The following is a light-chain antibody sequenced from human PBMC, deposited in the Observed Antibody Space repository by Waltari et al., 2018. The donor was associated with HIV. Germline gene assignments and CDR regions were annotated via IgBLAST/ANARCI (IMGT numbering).Light chain of an antibody. CDR1: SSDVGGYNL. CDR3: CAYAGSTTYVI. V-gene: IGLV2-23*02. Sequence: QSALTQPASVSGSPGQSITISCTGTSSDVGGYNLVSWYQQHPGKAPKLMIYEVSKRPSRFSNRFSGSKSGNTASLTISGLQAEDEADYYCCAYAGSTTYVIFGGGTKLPVL. CDR2: EVS. J-gene: IGLJ2*01.